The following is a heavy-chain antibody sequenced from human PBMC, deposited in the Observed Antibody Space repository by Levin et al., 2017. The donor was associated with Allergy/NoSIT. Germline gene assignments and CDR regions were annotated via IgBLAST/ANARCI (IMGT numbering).Heavy chain of an antibody. Sequence: SVKVSCKLSGGTFSSYRITWVRQAPGQGLEWMGRIIPILDRANSAQKFQGRVTITADKSTSTAYMELTGLRSEDTAVYYCARDRDVVVPSAMGLWGQGTLVTVSS. CDR3: ARDRDVVVPSAMGL. CDR2: IIPILDRA. CDR1: GGTFSSYR. D-gene: IGHD2-2*01. J-gene: IGHJ4*02. V-gene: IGHV1-69*04.